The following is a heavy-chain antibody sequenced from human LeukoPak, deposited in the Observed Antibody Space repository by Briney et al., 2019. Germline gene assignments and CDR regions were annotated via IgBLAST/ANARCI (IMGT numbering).Heavy chain of an antibody. D-gene: IGHD3-22*01. CDR1: GYTFTSYG. CDR3: ATVTFDRITMIARVFDY. J-gene: IGHJ4*02. Sequence: GASVKVSWKASGYTFTSYGISWVRQAPGQGLEWMGWISAYNGNTNYAQKLQGRVTMTEDTSTDTAYMELSSLRSEDTAVYYCATVTFDRITMIARVFDYWGQGTLVTVSS. CDR2: ISAYNGNT. V-gene: IGHV1-18*01.